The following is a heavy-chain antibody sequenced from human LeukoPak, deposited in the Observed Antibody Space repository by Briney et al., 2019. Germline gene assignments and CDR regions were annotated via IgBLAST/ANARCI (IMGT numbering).Heavy chain of an antibody. CDR1: GGTFISYA. D-gene: IGHD3-3*01. V-gene: IGHV1-69*13. Sequence: SVKVSCKASGGTFISYAISWVRQAPGQGLEWMGGIIPIFGTANYAQKFQGRVTITADESTSTAYMELSSLRSEDTAVYYCACTEVRFGVVIIPYGMDVWGQGTTVTVSS. J-gene: IGHJ6*02. CDR2: IIPIFGTA. CDR3: ACTEVRFGVVIIPYGMDV.